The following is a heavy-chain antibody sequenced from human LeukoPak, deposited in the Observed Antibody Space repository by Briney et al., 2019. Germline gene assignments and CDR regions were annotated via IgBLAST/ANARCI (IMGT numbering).Heavy chain of an antibody. J-gene: IGHJ6*02. CDR2: INHRGST. CDR1: GGSFSGQY. D-gene: IGHD4-11*01. V-gene: IGHV4-34*01. Sequence: SETLSLTCAVFGGSFSGQYWSWIRQPPGKGLEWIGEINHRGSTTYNPSLKSRVTISVDTSKSQFSLKVRSLTAADTAVYYCARDRYSNSFYYYYAMDVWGQGTTVTVSS. CDR3: ARDRYSNSFYYYYAMDV.